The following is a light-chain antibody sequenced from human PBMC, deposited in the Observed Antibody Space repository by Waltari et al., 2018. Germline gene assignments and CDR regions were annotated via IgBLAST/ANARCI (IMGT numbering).Light chain of an antibody. J-gene: IGLJ2*01. CDR1: SSNLGGDY. V-gene: IGLV1-40*01. Sequence: QSVLTQPPSVSGAPGQRVSISCTVSSSNLGGDYVSWYQQLPGTTPKLLIYQDNKRPSGVSDRFSGSKSGSSASLTITGLQTEDEADYYCLSYDSSLSAGLFGGGTRLTVL. CDR2: QDN. CDR3: LSYDSSLSAGL.